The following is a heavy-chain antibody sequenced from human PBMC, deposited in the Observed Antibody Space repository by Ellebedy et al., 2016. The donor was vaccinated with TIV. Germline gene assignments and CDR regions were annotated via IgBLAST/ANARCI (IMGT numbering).Heavy chain of an antibody. CDR3: ARDKTGPYYYYGMDV. J-gene: IGHJ6*02. CDR1: GYTFTAYY. CDR2: INPKNGGM. Sequence: ASVKVSCXASGYTFTAYYMHWVRQAPGQGLEWMGWINPKNGGMNYASKFQGRVTMTRDTSSSTVYMELSRLRSDDTAVYYCARDKTGPYYYYGMDVWGQGTTVTVSS. V-gene: IGHV1-2*02.